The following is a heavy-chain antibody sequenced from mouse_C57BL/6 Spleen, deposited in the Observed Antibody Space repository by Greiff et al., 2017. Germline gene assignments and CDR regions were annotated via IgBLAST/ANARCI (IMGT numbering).Heavy chain of an antibody. J-gene: IGHJ2*01. V-gene: IGHV1-5*01. CDR1: GYTFTSYW. D-gene: IGHD2-4*01. Sequence: EVQLQQSGTVLARPGASVKMSCKTSGYTFTSYWMHWVKQRPGQGLEWIGAIYPGNSDTSYNQKFKGKAKLTAVTSASTAYMELSSLTNEDSAVYYCTRREYDYDEGFDYWGQGTTLTVSS. CDR3: TRREYDYDEGFDY. CDR2: IYPGNSDT.